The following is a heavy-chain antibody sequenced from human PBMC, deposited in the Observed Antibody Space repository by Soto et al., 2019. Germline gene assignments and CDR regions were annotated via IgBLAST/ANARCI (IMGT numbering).Heavy chain of an antibody. Sequence: QLQLHEYGPGQVKPSQTLSLTCAVSGGSISSGGYSWSWIRRPPGKGLEWIGYIYHSGSTYYNPSLKSRVTISVDRSKNQFSLKLSSVTAADTAVYYCASGPIGDYTDGFDYWGQGTLVTVSS. J-gene: IGHJ4*02. CDR3: ASGPIGDYTDGFDY. CDR2: IYHSGST. D-gene: IGHD4-17*01. V-gene: IGHV4-30-2*01. CDR1: GGSISSGGYS.